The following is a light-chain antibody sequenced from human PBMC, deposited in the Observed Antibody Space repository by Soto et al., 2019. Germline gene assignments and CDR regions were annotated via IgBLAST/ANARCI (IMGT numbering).Light chain of an antibody. CDR3: QQYYSTPWT. Sequence: DIVMTQSPDSLAVSLGERATINCKSSQSVLYSSTNKYYLAWYQQKPGQPPKLLIYWASTRASGVPDRFSGSGSGTDVTLTISRLQAEDVAVYYCQQYYSTPWTFGQGTKVEIK. V-gene: IGKV4-1*01. CDR2: WAS. J-gene: IGKJ1*01. CDR1: QSVLYSSTNKYY.